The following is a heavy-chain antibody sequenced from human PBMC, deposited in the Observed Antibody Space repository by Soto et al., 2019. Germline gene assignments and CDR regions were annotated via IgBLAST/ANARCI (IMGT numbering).Heavy chain of an antibody. CDR3: ARDYGVVPAANYYYYGMDV. Sequence: APVKVSCKASGYTFTSYGISWVRQAPVPGLEWMGWISAYTTNTNYAQKLQGRVTMTTDTSTSTAYMEMRSLRSDDTAVYNCARDYGVVPAANYYYYGMDVWGQGTTVTVSS. CDR1: GYTFTSYG. CDR2: ISAYTTNT. V-gene: IGHV1-18*01. D-gene: IGHD2-2*01. J-gene: IGHJ6*02.